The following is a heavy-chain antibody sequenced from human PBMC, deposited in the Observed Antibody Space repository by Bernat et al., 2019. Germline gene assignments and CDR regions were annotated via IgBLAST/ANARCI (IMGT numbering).Heavy chain of an antibody. Sequence: QEQLVQSGAEVKNPGASVRLSCKASGYTFSSYYMHWVRQAPGQGLEWMGISRPSGGSTTYAQRFQGRVTMTRDTSTSTAYMELSGLTSEDTAVYYCARKRDYSYGMDVWGQGTTVTVS. CDR1: GYTFSSYY. CDR3: ARKRDYSYGMDV. CDR2: SRPSGGST. J-gene: IGHJ6*02. V-gene: IGHV1-46*01.